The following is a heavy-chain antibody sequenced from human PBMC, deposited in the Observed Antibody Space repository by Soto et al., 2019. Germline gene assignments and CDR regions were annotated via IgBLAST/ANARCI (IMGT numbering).Heavy chain of an antibody. CDR3: ALITLGP. J-gene: IGHJ5*02. CDR2: ISWDGGST. CDR1: GFTFDDYT. Sequence: GGSLRLSCAASGFTFDDYTLHWVRQAPGKGLEWVSLISWDGGSTYYADSVKGRFTISRDNSKNSLYLQMNCLRTEDTALYYCALITLGPWGQETLFTV. V-gene: IGHV3-43*01. D-gene: IGHD1-20*01.